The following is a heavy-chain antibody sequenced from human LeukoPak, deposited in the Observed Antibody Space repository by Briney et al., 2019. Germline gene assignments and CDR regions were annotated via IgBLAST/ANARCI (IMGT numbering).Heavy chain of an antibody. CDR3: ARSPTGSGWYYFDY. CDR2: ISGSGGST. D-gene: IGHD6-19*01. Sequence: GGSLRLSCAASGFTFSSYAMSWVRQAPGKGLEWVSAISGSGGSTYYADSVKGRFTISRDNSKNTLYLQMNSLRAEDTAVYYCARSPTGSGWYYFDYWGQGTLVTVSS. CDR1: GFTFSSYA. V-gene: IGHV3-23*01. J-gene: IGHJ4*02.